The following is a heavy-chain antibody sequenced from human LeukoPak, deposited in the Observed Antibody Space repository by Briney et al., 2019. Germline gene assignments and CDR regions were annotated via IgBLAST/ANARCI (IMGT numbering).Heavy chain of an antibody. D-gene: IGHD3-3*01. CDR2: IWYDGSNK. CDR3: AREIDFWSGYDY. J-gene: IGHJ4*02. Sequence: XXSYGMXWVRQAPGKGLEWVAVIWYDGSNKYYADSVKGRFTISRDNSKNTLYLQMNSLRAEDAAVYYCAREIDFWSGYDYWGQGTLVTVSS. V-gene: IGHV3-33*01. CDR1: XXSYG.